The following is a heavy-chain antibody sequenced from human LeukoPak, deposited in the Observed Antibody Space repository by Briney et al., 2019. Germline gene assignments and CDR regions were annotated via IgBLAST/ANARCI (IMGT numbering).Heavy chain of an antibody. V-gene: IGHV4-59*12. CDR3: ARGLIWFGELRGGWFDP. CDR1: GGSISSYY. CDR2: IYYSGST. J-gene: IGHJ5*02. D-gene: IGHD3-10*01. Sequence: SETLSLTCTVSGGSISSYYWSWIRQPPGKGLEWIGDIYYSGSTNYNPSLKSRVSISVDTSKNQLSLKLSSVTAADMAVYYCARGLIWFGELRGGWFDPWGQGTLVTVSS.